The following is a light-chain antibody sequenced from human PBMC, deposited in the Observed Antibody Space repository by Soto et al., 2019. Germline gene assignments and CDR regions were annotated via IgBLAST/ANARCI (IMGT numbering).Light chain of an antibody. CDR1: QSVSSNN. CDR3: QQYGRSPFT. V-gene: IGKV3-20*01. Sequence: EIVLTQSPGTLSLSPGERATLSCRASQSVSSNNLAWYQQRPGQAPRVVIYGASTRATGIPERFSGSGSGTDLTITISRLEHEDFAVYYCQQYGRSPFTFGPGTKVDIK. CDR2: GAS. J-gene: IGKJ3*01.